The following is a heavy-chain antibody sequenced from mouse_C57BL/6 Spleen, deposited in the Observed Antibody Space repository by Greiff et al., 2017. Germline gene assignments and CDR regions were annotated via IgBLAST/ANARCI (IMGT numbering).Heavy chain of an antibody. CDR2: IYPGDGDT. CDR3: ASPYYYGSSSSGMDY. D-gene: IGHD1-1*01. CDR1: GYAFSSSW. V-gene: IGHV1-82*01. Sequence: QVQLQQSGPELVKPGASVKISCKASGYAFSSSWMNWVKQRPGKGLEWIGRIYPGDGDTNYNGKFKGKATLTADKSSSTAYMQLSSLTSEDSAVYFCASPYYYGSSSSGMDYWGQGASVTVSS. J-gene: IGHJ4*01.